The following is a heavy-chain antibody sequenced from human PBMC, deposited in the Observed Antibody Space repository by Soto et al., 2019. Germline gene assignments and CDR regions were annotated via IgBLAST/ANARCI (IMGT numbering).Heavy chain of an antibody. CDR1: CESISSYN. V-gene: IGHV4-59*08. D-gene: IGHD3-10*01. Sequence: PSQPMSHTRTVSCESISSYNFAWIRQPQKKGLEWIGYFRSGGGTSYNRSLKSRVAISADTAMKQFSLRLSSVTAADTAVYYCVRQGIGVLDGLVDVWGQGTTVTVSS. CDR3: VRQGIGVLDGLVDV. J-gene: IGHJ6*01. CDR2: FRSGGGT.